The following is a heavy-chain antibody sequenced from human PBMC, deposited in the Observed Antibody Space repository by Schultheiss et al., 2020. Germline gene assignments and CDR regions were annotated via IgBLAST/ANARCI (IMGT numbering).Heavy chain of an antibody. CDR1: GFTFSSYG. Sequence: GGSLRLSCAASGFTFSSYGMHWVRQAPGKGLDWVAVVWHDGKNQYYGDSVKGRFTISRDNSKNTLYLQMNSLRAEDTAVYYCARCGGTSGVGYGMDVWGKGTTVTGSS. CDR3: ARCGGTSGVGYGMDV. CDR2: VWHDGKNQ. D-gene: IGHD3-16*01. J-gene: IGHJ6*04. V-gene: IGHV3-33*08.